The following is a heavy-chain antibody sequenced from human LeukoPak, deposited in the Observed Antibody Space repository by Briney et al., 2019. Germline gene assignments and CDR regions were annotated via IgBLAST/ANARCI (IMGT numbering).Heavy chain of an antibody. V-gene: IGHV3-23*01. D-gene: IGHD3-10*01. CDR3: ARQYGSGSYYNRYFDY. CDR1: GFTFSSYA. J-gene: IGHJ4*02. CDR2: ISGSGGGT. Sequence: GGSLRLSCAASGFTFSSYAMSWVRQAPGKGLEWVSAISGSGGGTYYADSVKGRFTISRDNSKNTLYLQMNSLRAEDTAVYYCARQYGSGSYYNRYFDYWGQGTLVTVSS.